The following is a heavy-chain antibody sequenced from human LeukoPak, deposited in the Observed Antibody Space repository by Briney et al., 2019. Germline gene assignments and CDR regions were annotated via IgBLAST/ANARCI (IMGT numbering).Heavy chain of an antibody. Sequence: GGSLRLSCAASGFTFSSYSMNWVRQAPGKGLEWVSYISSSGSTIYYADSVKGRFTISRDNAKNSLYLQMNSLRAEGTAVYYCARVGYCSGGSCYSEGGFDYWGQGTLVTVSS. D-gene: IGHD2-15*01. CDR1: GFTFSSYS. CDR2: ISSSGSTI. J-gene: IGHJ4*02. V-gene: IGHV3-48*04. CDR3: ARVGYCSGGSCYSEGGFDY.